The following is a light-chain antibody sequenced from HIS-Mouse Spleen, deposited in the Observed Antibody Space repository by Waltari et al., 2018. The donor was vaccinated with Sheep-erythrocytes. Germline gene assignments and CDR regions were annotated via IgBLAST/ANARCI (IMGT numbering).Light chain of an antibody. J-gene: IGLJ2*01. CDR1: SSDVGGYNY. V-gene: IGLV2-11*01. CDR2: EVS. CDR3: SSYTSSSTGV. Sequence: QSALTQPRSVSGSPGQSVTISCTGTSSDVGGYNYVSWYQQHPGKAPKLMIYEVSKRPSGVPDRFSGSKSGNTASLTVSGLQAEDEADYYCSSYTSSSTGVFGGGTKLTVL.